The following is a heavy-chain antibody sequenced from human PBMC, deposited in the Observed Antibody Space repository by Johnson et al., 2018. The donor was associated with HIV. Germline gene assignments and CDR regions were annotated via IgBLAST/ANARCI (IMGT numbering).Heavy chain of an antibody. CDR2: IWYDGSNK. Sequence: QVQLVESGGGVVQPGRSLRLSCAASGFTLSSYGMHWVRQAPGKGLEWVAVIWYDGSNKYYVDSMKGRFSISRDNSKNTLYLQMNSLRAEDTAVYYCAKCIWGSSLIDAFDIWGQGTMVTVSS. CDR3: AKCIWGSSLIDAFDI. D-gene: IGHD6-13*01. CDR1: GFTLSSYG. V-gene: IGHV3-33*06. J-gene: IGHJ3*02.